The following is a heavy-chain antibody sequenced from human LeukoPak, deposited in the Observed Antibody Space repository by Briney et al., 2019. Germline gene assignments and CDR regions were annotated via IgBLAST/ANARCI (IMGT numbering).Heavy chain of an antibody. CDR2: IYYSGST. D-gene: IGHD3-3*01. CDR3: ARSAASGDFFDY. CDR1: GGSISSGDYY. J-gene: IGHJ4*02. Sequence: SETLSLTCTVSGGSISSGDYYWSWIRQPPGKGLEWIGYIYYSGSTYYNPSLKSRVTISVDTSKNQFSLRLISMTAADTAVCYCARSAASGDFFDYWGQGTLVTVSS. V-gene: IGHV4-30-4*08.